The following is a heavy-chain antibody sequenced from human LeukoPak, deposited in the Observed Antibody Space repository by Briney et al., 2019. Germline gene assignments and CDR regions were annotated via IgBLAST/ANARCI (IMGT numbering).Heavy chain of an antibody. CDR1: GGSISSYY. D-gene: IGHD1-26*01. V-gene: IGHV4-59*01. J-gene: IGHJ4*02. Sequence: PSETLSLTCTVSGGSISSYYWSWIRQPPGKGLEWIGYIYYSGSTNYNPPLKSRVTISVDTSKNQFSLKLSSVTAADTAVYYCARGGHSGSYYDFDYWGQGTLVTVSS. CDR2: IYYSGST. CDR3: ARGGHSGSYYDFDY.